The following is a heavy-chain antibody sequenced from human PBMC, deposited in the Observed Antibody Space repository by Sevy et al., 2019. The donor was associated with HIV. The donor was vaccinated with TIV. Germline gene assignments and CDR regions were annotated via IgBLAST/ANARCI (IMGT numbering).Heavy chain of an antibody. Sequence: GGSLRLSCAASGFTFSSYAMSWVRQAPGKGLEWVSTFCFGDGKMYYADSVKGRFTFSRDISKNTVYLQMNSLRADDTAVYYCAREGCTKPHDYWGQGTLVTVSS. V-gene: IGHV3-23*01. J-gene: IGHJ4*02. CDR1: GFTFSSYA. CDR3: AREGCTKPHDY. CDR2: FCFGDGKM. D-gene: IGHD2-8*01.